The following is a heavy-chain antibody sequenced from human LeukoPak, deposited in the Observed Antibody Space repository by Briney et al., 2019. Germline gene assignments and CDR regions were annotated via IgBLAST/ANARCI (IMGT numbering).Heavy chain of an antibody. CDR3: ASSLWFGELLFDIDY. V-gene: IGHV3-30*03. J-gene: IGHJ4*02. Sequence: GGSLRLSCAASGFTVSSYGMHWVRQAPGKGLEWVAVISYDGSNIYYADSVKGRFTISRDNSKNTLYLQMNSLRAEDTAVYSCASSLWFGELLFDIDYWGQGTLVTVSS. CDR1: GFTVSSYG. CDR2: ISYDGSNI. D-gene: IGHD3-10*01.